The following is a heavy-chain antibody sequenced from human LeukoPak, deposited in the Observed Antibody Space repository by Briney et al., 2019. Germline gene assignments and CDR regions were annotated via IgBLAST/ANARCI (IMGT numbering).Heavy chain of an antibody. D-gene: IGHD3-22*01. CDR2: IYYSGST. J-gene: IGHJ4*02. CDR1: GGSIRSGSHY. CDR3: AKRDDSGGNLVDL. Sequence: SETLSLTCTVSGGSIRSGSHYWAWIRQPPGRGLEWIGSIYYSGSTYYNPSLENRVTISIDTSKNHFSLKLSSLSAADTSVYYCAKRDDSGGNLVDLWGQGTLVTVS. V-gene: IGHV4-39*02.